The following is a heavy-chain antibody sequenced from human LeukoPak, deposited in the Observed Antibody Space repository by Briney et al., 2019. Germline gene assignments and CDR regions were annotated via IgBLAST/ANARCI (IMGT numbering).Heavy chain of an antibody. CDR1: GGSFSGYY. V-gene: IGHV4-34*01. Sequence: NPSETLSLTCAVYGGSFSGYYWSWIRQPPGKGLEWIGEINHSGSTNYNPSLKSRVTISVDTSKNQFSLKLSSVTAADTAVYYCARGRSSSWPYYYYMDVWGKGTTVTVSS. CDR3: ARGRSSSWPYYYYMDV. J-gene: IGHJ6*03. D-gene: IGHD6-13*01. CDR2: INHSGST.